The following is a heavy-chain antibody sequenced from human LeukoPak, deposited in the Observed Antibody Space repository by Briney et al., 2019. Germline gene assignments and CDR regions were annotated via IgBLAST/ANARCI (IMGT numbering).Heavy chain of an antibody. CDR1: GYTLTELS. Sequence: ASVKVSCKVSGYTLTELSMHWVRQAPGKGLEWMGGFDPEDGETIYAQKFQGRVTMTEDTSTDTAYMELSSLRSEDTAVYYCAKVPAYRPNGVFDIWGQGTMVTVSS. CDR2: FDPEDGET. CDR3: AKVPAYRPNGVFDI. D-gene: IGHD2-2*01. J-gene: IGHJ3*02. V-gene: IGHV1-24*01.